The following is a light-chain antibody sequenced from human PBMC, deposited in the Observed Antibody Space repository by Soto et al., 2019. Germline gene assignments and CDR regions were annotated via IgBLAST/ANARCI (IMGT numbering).Light chain of an antibody. V-gene: IGKV1-39*01. CDR1: QSISSY. J-gene: IGKJ5*01. CDR3: QQSYNSPHT. CDR2: AAS. Sequence: DIQMTQSPSSLSASVGDRVTITCRASQSISSYLNWYQQKPGKAPKPLIYAASSLQSGVPSRFSGSGSGTDFTLTISSLQPEHFATYYCQQSYNSPHTFGQGTRLEIK.